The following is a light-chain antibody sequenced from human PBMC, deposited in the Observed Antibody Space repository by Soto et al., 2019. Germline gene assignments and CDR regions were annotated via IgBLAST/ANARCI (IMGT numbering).Light chain of an antibody. J-gene: IGKJ1*01. CDR3: QLYGRSPAWT. CDR1: QSVSSSY. V-gene: IGKV3-20*01. Sequence: EIVLTQSPGTLSLSLGERATLSCRASQSVSSSYLAWYQQRPGQAPRLLIYGTSSRATGIPDRFSGSGSGTDFTLTISRLEPEDFAVYYCQLYGRSPAWTFGQGTKVEIK. CDR2: GTS.